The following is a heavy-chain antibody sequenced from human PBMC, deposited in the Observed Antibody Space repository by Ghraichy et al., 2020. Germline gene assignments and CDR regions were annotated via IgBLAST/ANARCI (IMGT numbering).Heavy chain of an antibody. Sequence: SLRLSCAASGFAYSSYWMNWVRQAPGKGLEWVAYIKYDGSAEYYVDSVKGRFAISRDNTKNSLFLQRNSLRAEDTAVYYCARGWGRFDYWGQGTLVTVSS. CDR1: GFAYSSYW. D-gene: IGHD2-21*02. V-gene: IGHV3-7*04. CDR3: ARGWGRFDY. J-gene: IGHJ4*02. CDR2: IKYDGSAE.